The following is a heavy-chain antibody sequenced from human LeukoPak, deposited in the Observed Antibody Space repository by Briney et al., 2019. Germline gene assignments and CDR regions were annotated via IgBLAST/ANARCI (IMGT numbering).Heavy chain of an antibody. CDR3: ARALVATIDDY. V-gene: IGHV3-21*01. J-gene: IGHJ4*02. CDR1: GFTFSSYS. CDR2: ISSSSSYI. D-gene: IGHD5-12*01. Sequence: GGSLRLSCVASGFTFSSYSMNWVRQAPGKGLEWVSSISSSSSYIYYADSVKGRFTISRDNAKNSLYLQMNSLRAEDTAVYYCARALVATIDDYWGQGTLVTVSS.